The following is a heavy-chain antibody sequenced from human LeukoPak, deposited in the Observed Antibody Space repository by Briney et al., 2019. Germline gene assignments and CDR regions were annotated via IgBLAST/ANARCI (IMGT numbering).Heavy chain of an antibody. Sequence: ASVKVSCRSSGYTFTNYGINWVRQAPGQGLEWMGWISAYNGNTNYAQKLQGRVTMTTDTSTSTAYMELRSLGSDDTAVYYCAREFGITDYWGQGTLVTVSS. CDR2: ISAYNGNT. CDR1: GYTFTNYG. D-gene: IGHD3-16*01. V-gene: IGHV1-18*01. J-gene: IGHJ4*02. CDR3: AREFGITDY.